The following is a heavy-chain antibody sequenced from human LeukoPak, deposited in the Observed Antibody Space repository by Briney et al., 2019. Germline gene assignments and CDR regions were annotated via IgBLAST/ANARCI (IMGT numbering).Heavy chain of an antibody. CDR1: GFTFSSYS. CDR3: ARDIGEWFGERWAFDDY. D-gene: IGHD3-10*01. J-gene: IGHJ4*02. V-gene: IGHV3-21*01. Sequence: GGSLRLSCAASGFTFSSYSMNWVRQAPGKGLEWVSSISSSGSYIYYADSVKGRFTISRDNAKNSLYLQMNSLRAEDTAVYYCARDIGEWFGERWAFDDYWGQGTLVSVSS. CDR2: ISSSGSYI.